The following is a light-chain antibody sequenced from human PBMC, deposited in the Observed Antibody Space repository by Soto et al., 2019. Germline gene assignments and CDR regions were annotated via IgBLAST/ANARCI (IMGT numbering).Light chain of an antibody. J-gene: IGLJ1*01. V-gene: IGLV2-14*01. CDR1: SSGIGDYNY. CDR3: CSYTRSGTLI. Sequence: QSVLTHPASVSWSPGQSITISCVGTSSGIGDYNYVSWYQQHPGKVPKVIIYDVSNRPSGVSYRFSATKSGNTASLTISGLQAEDEADYYCCSYTRSGTLIFGTGTKVTVL. CDR2: DVS.